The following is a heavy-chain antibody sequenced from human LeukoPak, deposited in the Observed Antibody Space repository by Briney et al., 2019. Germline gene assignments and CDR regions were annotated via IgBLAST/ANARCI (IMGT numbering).Heavy chain of an antibody. J-gene: IGHJ3*02. D-gene: IGHD5-18*01. CDR1: GFTVSSNY. Sequence: PGGSLRLSCAASGFTVSSNYMSWVRKAPGKGLEGVSAIYSGGSTSYAACVKGRFTISRDNSKNTLYIRMNSLRAEDTDVYYCASEQYSYGDDAVDIWGQGTMVTVSS. V-gene: IGHV3-53*01. CDR3: ASEQYSYGDDAVDI. CDR2: IYSGGST.